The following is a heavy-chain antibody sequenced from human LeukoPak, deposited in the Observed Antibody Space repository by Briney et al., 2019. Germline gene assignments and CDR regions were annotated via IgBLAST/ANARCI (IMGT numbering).Heavy chain of an antibody. CDR2: INHSGNT. CDR3: ARALRYCSSTSCYGAGMDV. V-gene: IGHV4-34*01. Sequence: SETLSLTCAVYGGSFSGYYWSWIRQPPGKGLEWIGEINHSGNTNYNPSLKSRVTMSVDTPKNQFSLKLSSVTAADTAVYYCARALRYCSSTSCYGAGMDVWGQGTTVTVSS. CDR1: GGSFSGYY. J-gene: IGHJ6*02. D-gene: IGHD2-2*01.